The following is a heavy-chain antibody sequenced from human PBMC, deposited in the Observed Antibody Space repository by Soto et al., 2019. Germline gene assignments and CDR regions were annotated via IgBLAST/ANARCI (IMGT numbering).Heavy chain of an antibody. CDR1: GGSISSYY. J-gene: IGHJ4*02. D-gene: IGHD3-16*02. Sequence: SETLSLTCTVSGGSISSYYWSWIRQPPGKGLEWIGYIYYSGSTNYNPSLKSRVTISVDTSKNQFSLKLSSVTAADTAVYYCARRKVPDYIWGSYRYTEYYFDYWGQGTLVTVSS. CDR2: IYYSGST. V-gene: IGHV4-59*01. CDR3: ARRKVPDYIWGSYRYTEYYFDY.